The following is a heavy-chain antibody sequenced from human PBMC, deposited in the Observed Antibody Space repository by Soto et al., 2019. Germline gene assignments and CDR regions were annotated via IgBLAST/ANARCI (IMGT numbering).Heavy chain of an antibody. V-gene: IGHV4-59*01. CDR2: IFYSGDT. J-gene: IGHJ5*02. Sequence: VQLQESGPGLVKPSETLSLTCTVSGASITSYYWSWIRQPPGKGLEWIGYIFYSGDTNYNPSLKGRVTISVDTSKNQFSLKVTSVTSAHTAVYYCVAFHEERLGWFDPWGQGTLVTVSS. CDR3: VAFHEERLGWFDP. D-gene: IGHD1-1*01. CDR1: GASITSYY.